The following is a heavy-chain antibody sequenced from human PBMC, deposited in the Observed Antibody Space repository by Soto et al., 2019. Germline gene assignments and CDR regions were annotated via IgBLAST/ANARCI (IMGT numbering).Heavy chain of an antibody. V-gene: IGHV1-3*01. CDR3: ARDRYYYGSGSYYYYYYIDV. D-gene: IGHD3-10*01. CDR1: GYTFTSYA. CDR2: INAGNGNT. Sequence: QVQLVQSGAEVKKPGASVKVSCKASGYTFTSYAMHWVRQAPGQRLEWMGWINAGNGNTKYSQKFQGRVTITRDTSASTDYMELSSLRSEDTAVYYCARDRYYYGSGSYYYYYYIDVWGKGTTVTVSS. J-gene: IGHJ6*03.